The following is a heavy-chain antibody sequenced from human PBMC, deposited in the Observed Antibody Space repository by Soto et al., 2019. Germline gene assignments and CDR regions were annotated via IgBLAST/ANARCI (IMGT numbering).Heavy chain of an antibody. CDR1: GYTLTELA. V-gene: IGHV1-24*01. CDR3: ATRGHYGDYPDYYYYYMDV. D-gene: IGHD4-17*01. CDR2: FDPEDGET. Sequence: ASVKVSCKVSGYTLTELAMHWVRQAPGQGLEWMGGFDPEDGETIYAQKFQGRVTMTEDTSTDTAYMELSSLRSEDTAVYYCATRGHYGDYPDYYYYYMDVWGKGTTVTVSS. J-gene: IGHJ6*03.